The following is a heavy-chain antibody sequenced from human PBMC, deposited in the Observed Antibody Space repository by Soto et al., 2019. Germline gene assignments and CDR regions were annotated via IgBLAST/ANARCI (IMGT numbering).Heavy chain of an antibody. Sequence: EVQLLESGGGLVQPGGSLRLSRAASGFTFSSYAMSWVRQAPGKGLEWVSAISGSGGSTYYADSVKGRFTISRDNSKNTLYLQMNSLRAEDTAVYYCAKVPANYYGSGSWFDYWGQGTLVTVSS. CDR1: GFTFSSYA. CDR3: AKVPANYYGSGSWFDY. D-gene: IGHD3-10*01. V-gene: IGHV3-23*01. CDR2: ISGSGGST. J-gene: IGHJ4*02.